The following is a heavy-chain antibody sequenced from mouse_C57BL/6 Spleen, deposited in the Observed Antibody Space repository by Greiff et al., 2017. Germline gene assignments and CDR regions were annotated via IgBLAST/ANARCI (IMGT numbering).Heavy chain of an antibody. Sequence: VQLQQSGPELVKPGASVKISCKASGYTFTDYYMNWVKQSHGKSLEWIGDINPNNGGTSYNQKFKGKATLTVDKSSSTAYMELRSLTSADSAVYYCARGGQGDSSGYGAMDYWVQGTSVTVSS. V-gene: IGHV1-26*01. CDR1: GYTFTDYY. D-gene: IGHD3-2*02. CDR2: INPNNGGT. J-gene: IGHJ4*01. CDR3: ARGGQGDSSGYGAMDY.